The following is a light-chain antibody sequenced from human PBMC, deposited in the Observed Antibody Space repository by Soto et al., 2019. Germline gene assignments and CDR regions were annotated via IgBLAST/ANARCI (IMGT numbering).Light chain of an antibody. CDR3: QQRSNWPPIT. Sequence: EIVMTQSPATLSVSAGERATLSFRASQSIGSTLAWYQQKPGQTPRLLIYDASTRATGIPARFSGSGSGTDFTLTISSLEPEDFAVYYCQQRSNWPPITFGQGTRLEI. CDR1: QSIGST. CDR2: DAS. J-gene: IGKJ5*01. V-gene: IGKV3-11*01.